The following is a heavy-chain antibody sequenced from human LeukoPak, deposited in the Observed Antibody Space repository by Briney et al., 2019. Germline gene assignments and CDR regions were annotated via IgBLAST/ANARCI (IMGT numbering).Heavy chain of an antibody. V-gene: IGHV4-61*08. CDR3: ARSSIAVREAFDY. CDR1: GGSISSGGYS. CDR2: IYYNGST. J-gene: IGHJ4*02. Sequence: SETLSLTCAVSGGSISSGGYSWSWIRQPPGKGLEWIGYIYYNGSTNYNPSLKSRVTISVDTSKNQFSLKLSSVTAADTAVYYCARSSIAVREAFDYWGQGTLVTVSS. D-gene: IGHD6-19*01.